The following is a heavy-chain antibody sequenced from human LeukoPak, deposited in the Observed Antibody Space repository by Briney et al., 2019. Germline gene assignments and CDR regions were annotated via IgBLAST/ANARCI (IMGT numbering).Heavy chain of an antibody. D-gene: IGHD3-16*02. Sequence: SETLSLTCTVSGGSITSSYWSWIRQSPGKGLEWIGSIHYSGSTSYNPSLKRRLSLSVDTSKNQFSLRLNSVTVADTAVYYCARQGGHYDYIWGSYRYFDYWGQGTLVPVSS. V-gene: IGHV4-59*08. J-gene: IGHJ4*02. CDR3: ARQGGHYDYIWGSYRYFDY. CDR1: GGSITSSY. CDR2: IHYSGST.